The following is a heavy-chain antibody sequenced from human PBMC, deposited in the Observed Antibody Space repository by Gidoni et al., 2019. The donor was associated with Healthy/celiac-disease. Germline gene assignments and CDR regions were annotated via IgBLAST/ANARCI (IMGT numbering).Heavy chain of an antibody. CDR2: IYPGDSDT. CDR1: GYSFTSYW. D-gene: IGHD3-10*01. Sequence: EVQLVQSGAEVKKPGESLKISCKGSGYSFTSYWIGWVRQMPGKGLEWMGIIYPGDSDTRYSPSFQGQVTISADKSISTAYLQWSSLKASDTAMYYCARQGIGARMQPWVYYYYGMDVWGQGTTVTVSS. CDR3: ARQGIGARMQPWVYYYYGMDV. J-gene: IGHJ6*02. V-gene: IGHV5-51*01.